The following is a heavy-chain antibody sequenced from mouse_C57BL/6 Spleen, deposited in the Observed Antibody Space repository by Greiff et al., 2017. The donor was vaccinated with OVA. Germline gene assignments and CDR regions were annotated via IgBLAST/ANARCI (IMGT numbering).Heavy chain of an antibody. Sequence: EVQLVESGGGLVKPGGSLKLSCAASGFTFSSYAMSWVRQTPEKRLEWVATISDGGSYTYYPDNVKGRFTISRDNAKNNLYLQMSNLKSEDTAMYYCARDRPTKGFAYWGQGTLVTVSA. D-gene: IGHD2-10*01. V-gene: IGHV5-4*01. CDR3: ARDRPTKGFAY. CDR1: GFTFSSYA. J-gene: IGHJ3*01. CDR2: ISDGGSYT.